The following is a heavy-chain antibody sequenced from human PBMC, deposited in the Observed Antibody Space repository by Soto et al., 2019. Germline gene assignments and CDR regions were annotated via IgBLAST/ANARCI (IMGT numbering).Heavy chain of an antibody. J-gene: IGHJ5*02. CDR3: GSTYYNPSLKSRVTISVDTSKNQFSLKLSSVTAADTAVYYCARAGLLTSIVVVPAAIPGPDWFDP. CDR2: IYPGDSDT. Sequence: PGESLKISCNASGYRFTSYWIGWVRQMPGKGLEWMGIIYPGDSDTRYSPSFQGQVTISVDKSIATACLHWSSLKASDTGIFYSGSTYYNPSLKSRVTISVDTSKNQFSLKLSSVTAADTAVYYCARAGLLTSIVVVPAAIPGPDWFDPWGQGTLVTVSS. D-gene: IGHD2-21*02. CDR1: GYRFTSYW. V-gene: IGHV5-51*01.